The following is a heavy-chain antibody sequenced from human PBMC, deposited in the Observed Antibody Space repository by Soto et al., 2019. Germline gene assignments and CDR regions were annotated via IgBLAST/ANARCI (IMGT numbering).Heavy chain of an antibody. CDR1: GGSISSGGYY. CDR3: ASLSAGYYYDSSGYYFDY. CDR2: IYYSGST. V-gene: IGHV4-31*02. J-gene: IGHJ4*02. Sequence: SETLSLTCTVYGGSISSGGYYWSWIRQHPGKGLEWIGYIYYSGSTYYNPSLESRVTISVDTSKSQFSLKLSSVTAADTAVYYCASLSAGYYYDSSGYYFDYWGQGTLVTVSS. D-gene: IGHD3-22*01.